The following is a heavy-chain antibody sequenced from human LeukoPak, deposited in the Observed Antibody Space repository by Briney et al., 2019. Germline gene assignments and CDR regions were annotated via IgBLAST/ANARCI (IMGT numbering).Heavy chain of an antibody. CDR1: GFSFSSFS. V-gene: IGHV3-21*01. CDR2: ISGGSSFT. Sequence: PGGSLRLSCAASGFSFSSFSMNWVRQAPGKGLEWVSYISGGSSFTYYVDSVKGRFTISRDNSKNTLYLQMNSLRAEDTAVYYCARDRFRRDGYNYGRDGAFDIWGQGTMVTVSS. CDR3: ARDRFRRDGYNYGRDGAFDI. J-gene: IGHJ3*02. D-gene: IGHD5-24*01.